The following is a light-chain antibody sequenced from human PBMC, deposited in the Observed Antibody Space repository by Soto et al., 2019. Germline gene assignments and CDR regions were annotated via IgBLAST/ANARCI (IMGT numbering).Light chain of an antibody. J-gene: IGKJ4*01. CDR1: QSIGNY. V-gene: IGKV1-39*01. Sequence: DIQMTQSPSSLSASVGDRVTITCRASQSIGNYLNWYQQKPGKAPKLLISAASNLLSGVPSRFSGSGSGTDFTLTIINLQPEDFATYYCRQIAATFGGGTKVEI. CDR3: RQIAAT. CDR2: AAS.